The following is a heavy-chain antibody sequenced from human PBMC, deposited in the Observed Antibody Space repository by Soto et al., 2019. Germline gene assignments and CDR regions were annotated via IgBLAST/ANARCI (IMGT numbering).Heavy chain of an antibody. D-gene: IGHD6-19*01. Sequence: GGSLRLSCAASGFTFSDFYMNWIRQAPWKGLEWVSYITSTNSFTDYADSVKGRFTISRDNAKNSLYLQMNSLRAEDTAIYYCARGIYSGWYRADAFDVWGQGPVVTVSS. CDR2: ITSTNSFT. V-gene: IGHV3-11*05. CDR1: GFTFSDFY. CDR3: ARGIYSGWYRADAFDV. J-gene: IGHJ3*01.